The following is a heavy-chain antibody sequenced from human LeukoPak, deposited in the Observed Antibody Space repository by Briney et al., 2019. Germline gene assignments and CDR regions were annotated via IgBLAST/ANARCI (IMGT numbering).Heavy chain of an antibody. V-gene: IGHV4-59*08. Sequence: PSETLSLTCTVSGGSISSYYWSWIRQPPGKGLEWIGYIYYSGSTNYNPSLKSRVTISVDTSKNQFSLKLSSVTAADTAVYYCARHRRVVVPAAMARDYWGQGTLVTVSS. J-gene: IGHJ4*02. CDR1: GGSISSYY. CDR3: ARHRRVVVPAAMARDY. D-gene: IGHD2-2*01. CDR2: IYYSGST.